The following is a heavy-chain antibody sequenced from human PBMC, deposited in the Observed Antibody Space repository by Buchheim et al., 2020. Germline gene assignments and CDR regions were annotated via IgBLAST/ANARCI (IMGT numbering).Heavy chain of an antibody. V-gene: IGHV3-74*01. J-gene: IGHJ4*02. CDR3: AREDHSCYDSFDY. CDR2: INTDGSSA. Sequence: EVQLVESGGGLNQPGGSLRLSCAASGFAFRSYWMHWVRQAPGQGLVWVSRINTDGSSANYADSVKGRFTISRDNAKNTLSLQMNSRRAEDTAIYYCAREDHSCYDSFDYWGQGAL. D-gene: IGHD5-12*01. CDR1: GFAFRSYW.